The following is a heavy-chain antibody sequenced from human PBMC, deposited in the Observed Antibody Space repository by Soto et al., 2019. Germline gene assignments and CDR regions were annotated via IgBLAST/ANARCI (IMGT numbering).Heavy chain of an antibody. CDR1: DNTFTHYG. D-gene: IGHD2-8*02. CDR2: ISGYNGNT. Sequence: ASVKVSCKSSDNTFTHYGINWVRQAPGQVLEWMGWISGYNGNTKYAQKFQDRVTMTADTSTRTAFMEVRSLTSDDTGVYFCAATGGNYFGLEVWGQGTTVTVSS. J-gene: IGHJ6*02. V-gene: IGHV1-18*01. CDR3: AATGGNYFGLEV.